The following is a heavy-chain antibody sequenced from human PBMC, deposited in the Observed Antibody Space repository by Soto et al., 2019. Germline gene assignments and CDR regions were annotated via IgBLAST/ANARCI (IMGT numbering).Heavy chain of an antibody. Sequence: HPGGSLRLSCAASGFTFSSYGMTWVRQAPGKGLEWVSFSSATGAGTYYADSVKGRFTISRDNSKNTLYLQMTSLRADDTAVYYCAKDRRAGGNYGFYSDFWGQGALVTVPQ. D-gene: IGHD1-7*01. CDR1: GFTFSSYG. V-gene: IGHV3-23*01. CDR3: AKDRRAGGNYGFYSDF. CDR2: SSATGAGT. J-gene: IGHJ4*02.